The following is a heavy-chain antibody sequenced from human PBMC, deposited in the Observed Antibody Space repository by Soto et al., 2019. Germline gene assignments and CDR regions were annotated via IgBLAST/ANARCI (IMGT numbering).Heavy chain of an antibody. CDR3: ARCREKDFWSGYFGWFDP. CDR2: IIPIFGTA. J-gene: IGHJ5*02. CDR1: GGTFSSYA. D-gene: IGHD3-3*01. Sequence: SVKVSCKASGGTFSSYAISWVRQAPGQGLEWMGGIIPIFGTANYAQKFRGRVTITADESTSTAYMELSSLRSEDTAVYYCARCREKDFWSGYFGWFDPWGQGTLVTVYS. V-gene: IGHV1-69*13.